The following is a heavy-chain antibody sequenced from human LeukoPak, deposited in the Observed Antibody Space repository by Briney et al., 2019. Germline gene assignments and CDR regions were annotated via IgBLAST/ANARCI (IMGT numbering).Heavy chain of an antibody. CDR2: VNSDGSRT. J-gene: IGHJ6*03. CDR1: GFIYSDYW. CDR3: TRDGSGHYYHYMDV. V-gene: IGHV3-74*03. Sequence: GGSLRLSCAASGFIYSDYWMHWVGQAGGKGLVGVSRVNSDGSRTTYEDSVKGRVTISRDNAKNTLYLQMNSLRAEDTAVYYCTRDGSGHYYHYMDVWGKGTTVTVSS.